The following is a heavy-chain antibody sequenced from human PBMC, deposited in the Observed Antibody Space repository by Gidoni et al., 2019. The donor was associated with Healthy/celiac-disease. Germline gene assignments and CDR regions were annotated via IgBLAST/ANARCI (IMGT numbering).Heavy chain of an antibody. Sequence: GYYMHWVRQAPGQGLEWMGWINPNSGGTNYAQKFQGRVTMTRDTSISTAYMELSGLRSDDTAVYYCARASYSGYDYSDSYWGQGTLVTVSS. CDR3: ARASYSGYDYSDSY. CDR1: GYY. CDR2: INPNSGGT. J-gene: IGHJ4*02. D-gene: IGHD5-12*01. V-gene: IGHV1-2*02.